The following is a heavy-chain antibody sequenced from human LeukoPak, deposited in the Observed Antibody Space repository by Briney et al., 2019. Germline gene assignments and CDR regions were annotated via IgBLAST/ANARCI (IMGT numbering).Heavy chain of an antibody. D-gene: IGHD3-3*01. V-gene: IGHV4-59*01. CDR1: GGSISNYY. Sequence: SETLSLTCSISGGSISNYYGSWIRQSPGKGLELIGYIFYTGATDYNPSLRGRAPISVDTSKNQFSLKLTSVTAADTAVYYCARSGHDFWSGLKWFDSWGQGTLVTVSS. CDR3: ARSGHDFWSGLKWFDS. J-gene: IGHJ5*01. CDR2: IFYTGAT.